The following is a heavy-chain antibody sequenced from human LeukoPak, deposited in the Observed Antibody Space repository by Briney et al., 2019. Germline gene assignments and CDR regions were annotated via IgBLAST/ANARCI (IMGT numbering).Heavy chain of an antibody. CDR3: ARVGTLGDI. J-gene: IGHJ3*02. Sequence: GGSLRLSCAASGFTFSTYWMHWVRQAPGKGLVWISRINSDGSSTNYADSVKGRFTISRDNSKNTLYLQMSSLRAEDTAVYYSARVGTLGDIWGQGTMVTVSS. CDR1: GFTFSTYW. CDR2: INSDGSST. D-gene: IGHD4-23*01. V-gene: IGHV3-74*01.